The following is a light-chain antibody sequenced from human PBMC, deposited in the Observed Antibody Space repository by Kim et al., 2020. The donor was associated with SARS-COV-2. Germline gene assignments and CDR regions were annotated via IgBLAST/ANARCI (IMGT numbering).Light chain of an antibody. CDR3: QKYDNWPIT. Sequence: EIVMTQSPATLSVSPGERATLSCRTSQSVSSYLVWYQQKPGQAPRLLIYGASTRATGIPARFSGSGSGSEFTLTISSLQSEDFAFYYCQKYDNWPITFGQGTILEIK. CDR2: GAS. V-gene: IGKV3-15*01. J-gene: IGKJ5*01. CDR1: QSVSSY.